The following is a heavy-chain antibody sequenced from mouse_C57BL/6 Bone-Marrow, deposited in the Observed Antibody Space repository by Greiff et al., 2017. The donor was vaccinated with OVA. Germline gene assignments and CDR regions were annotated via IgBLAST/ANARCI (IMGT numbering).Heavy chain of an antibody. V-gene: IGHV1-19*01. CDR1: GYTFTDYY. D-gene: IGHD2-12*01. J-gene: IGHJ2*01. CDR3: ARSGLRRDY. Sequence: DVKLQESGPVLVKPGASVKMSCKASGYTFTDYYMNWVKQSHGKSLEWIGVINPYNGGTSYNQKFKGKATLTVDKSSSTAYMELNSLTSEDSAVYYCARSGLRRDYWGQGTTLTVSS. CDR2: INPYNGGT.